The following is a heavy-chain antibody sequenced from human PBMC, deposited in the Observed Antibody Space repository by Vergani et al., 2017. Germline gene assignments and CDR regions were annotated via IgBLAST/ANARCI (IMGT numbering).Heavy chain of an antibody. CDR3: ARDTEDYGDYPLDY. J-gene: IGHJ4*02. V-gene: IGHV1-69*18. CDR2: FIPIFGTA. D-gene: IGHD4-17*01. Sequence: QVQLVQSGAEVKKPGASVKVSCKASGYTFTSYYMHWVRQAPGQGLEWMGRFIPIFGTANYAQKFQGRVTITADESTSTAYMELSSLRSEDTAVYYCARDTEDYGDYPLDYWGQGTLVTVSS. CDR1: GYTFTSYY.